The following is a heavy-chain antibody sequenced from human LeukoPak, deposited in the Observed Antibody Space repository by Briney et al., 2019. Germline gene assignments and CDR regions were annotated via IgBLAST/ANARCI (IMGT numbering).Heavy chain of an antibody. CDR3: ARGVGDILTGYPNWFDP. Sequence: SETLSLTCTVSGGSISSHYWSWIRQPPGKGLEWIGYIYYSGSTNYNPSLKSRVTISVDTSKNQFSLKLSSVTAADTAVYYCARGVGDILTGYPNWFDPWGQGTLVTVSS. J-gene: IGHJ5*02. CDR1: GGSISSHY. D-gene: IGHD3-9*01. CDR2: IYYSGST. V-gene: IGHV4-59*08.